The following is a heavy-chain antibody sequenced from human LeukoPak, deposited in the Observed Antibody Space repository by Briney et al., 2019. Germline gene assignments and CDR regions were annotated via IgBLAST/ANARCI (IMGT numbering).Heavy chain of an antibody. J-gene: IGHJ6*02. V-gene: IGHV3-9*01. Sequence: GGSLRLSCAASGFTFDDYAMHWVRQAPGKGLEWVSGISWNSGSIGYADSVKGRFTISRDNAKNSLYLQMNSLRAEDTALYYCAKSARPGSLNYYYYGMDVWGQGTTVTVSS. D-gene: IGHD6-6*01. CDR2: ISWNSGSI. CDR1: GFTFDDYA. CDR3: AKSARPGSLNYYYYGMDV.